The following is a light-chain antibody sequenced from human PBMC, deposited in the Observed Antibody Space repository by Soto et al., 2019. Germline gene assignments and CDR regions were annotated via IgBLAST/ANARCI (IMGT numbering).Light chain of an antibody. V-gene: IGKV3-20*01. Sequence: ENVLTQSPATLSLSPGDTATLSCRATQSLRNYLAWYQQKLGQAPRLLIYDASKRATGIPDRFTGSGSGTDFTLTINRVEPGDFAVYFCQQYAGSPRTFGQGTKVDI. J-gene: IGKJ1*01. CDR3: QQYAGSPRT. CDR1: QSLRNY. CDR2: DAS.